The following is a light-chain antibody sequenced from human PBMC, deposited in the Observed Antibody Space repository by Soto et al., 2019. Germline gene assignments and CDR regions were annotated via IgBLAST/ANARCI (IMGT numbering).Light chain of an antibody. CDR2: AAS. J-gene: IGKJ2*01. Sequence: DVQMTQSPSSLSASVGDRVTITCRASQGISNYLAWFQQRPGKVPKLLIYAASTLQSGVPSRFSGSGSGTDFILTISGMQPEDVATYYCRKYNFAPPGFTFGPGTKLDI. CDR3: RKYNFAPPGFT. V-gene: IGKV1-27*01. CDR1: QGISNY.